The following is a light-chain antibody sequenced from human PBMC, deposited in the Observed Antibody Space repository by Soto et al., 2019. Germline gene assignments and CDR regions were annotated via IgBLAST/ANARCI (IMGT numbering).Light chain of an antibody. V-gene: IGKV1-5*01. J-gene: IGKJ1*01. Sequence: DIQMTQSPSTLSASVGDRVTITFRASQSISSWLAWYQQKPGKDPKLLXYDASSLESGVPSRFSSTRSGTEVTLTISSLQPGDDGTLYCQQYYSYSWTLGQGTKVDI. CDR3: QQYYSYSWT. CDR2: DAS. CDR1: QSISSW.